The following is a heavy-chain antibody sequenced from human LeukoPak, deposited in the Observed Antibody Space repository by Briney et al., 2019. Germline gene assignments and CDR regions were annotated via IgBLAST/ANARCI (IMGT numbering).Heavy chain of an antibody. J-gene: IGHJ4*02. CDR2: ISGGGSGT. Sequence: GGSLRLSCVASGFTFSDYAMTWVRQAPGKGLEWVTGISGGGSGTYYADSVKGRFTLSRDNSKNTLYLQMNSLRAEDTAVYYCAKSGGFSPYSRNRVFDYWGQGTLVTVSS. CDR1: GFTFSDYA. D-gene: IGHD6-13*01. V-gene: IGHV3-23*01. CDR3: AKSGGFSPYSRNRVFDY.